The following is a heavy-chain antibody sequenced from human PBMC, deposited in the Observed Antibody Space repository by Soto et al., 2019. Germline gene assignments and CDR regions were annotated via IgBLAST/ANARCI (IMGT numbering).Heavy chain of an antibody. D-gene: IGHD1-26*01. J-gene: IGHJ4*02. CDR3: ARAIRDQLLSDY. V-gene: IGHV1-8*01. CDR2: MNPDSANT. CDR1: AYTFTNYD. Sequence: QVQLVQSGAEVKQPGASVKVSCRTSAYTFTNYDISWVRQATGQGLEWMGWMNPDSANTGYAQKFQGRVTLTRDTSISTAYMELNSLTSDDTAIYYCARAIRDQLLSDYWGQGSLVIVSS.